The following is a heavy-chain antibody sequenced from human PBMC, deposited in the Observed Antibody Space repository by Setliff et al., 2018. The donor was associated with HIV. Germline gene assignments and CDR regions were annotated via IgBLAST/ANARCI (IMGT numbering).Heavy chain of an antibody. V-gene: IGHV4-34*01. J-gene: IGHJ6*03. CDR2: INHSGST. CDR3: ARGLPGTYRYSYYYYYMDV. D-gene: IGHD3-16*02. Sequence: PSETLSLTCAVYGGSFSGYYWSWIRQPPGKGLEWIGEINHSGSTNYNPSLKSRVTISIDTSKNQFSLKVSSVTAADTALYYCARGLPGTYRYSYYYYYMDVWDKGTKVTVSS. CDR1: GGSFSGYY.